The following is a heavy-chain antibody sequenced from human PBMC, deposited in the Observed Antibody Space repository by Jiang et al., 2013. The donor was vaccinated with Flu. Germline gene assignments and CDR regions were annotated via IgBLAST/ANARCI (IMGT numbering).Heavy chain of an antibody. J-gene: IGHJ5*02. CDR2: INHSGST. V-gene: IGHV4-34*01. CDR1: GGSFSGYY. D-gene: IGHD2-15*01. Sequence: LLKPSETLSLTCAVYGGSFSGYYWSWIRQPPGKGLEWIGEINHSGSTNYNPSLKSRVTISVDTSKNQFSLKLSSVTAADTAVYYCARGYCSGGSCYSTIGGFDPWGQGTLVTVSS. CDR3: ARGYCSGGSCYSTIGGFDP.